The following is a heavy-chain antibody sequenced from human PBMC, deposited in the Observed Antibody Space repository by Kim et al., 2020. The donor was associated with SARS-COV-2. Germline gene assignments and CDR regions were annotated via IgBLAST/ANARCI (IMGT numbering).Heavy chain of an antibody. CDR2: IYYSGST. CDR1: GGSISSSSYY. Sequence: SETLSLTCTVSGGSISSSSYYWGWIRQPPGKGLEWIGSIYYSGSTYYNPSLKSRVTISVDTSKNQFSLKLSSVTAADTAVYYCARLGSGFLTPLKYWGQGTLVTVSS. V-gene: IGHV4-39*01. CDR3: ARLGSGFLTPLKY. D-gene: IGHD3-10*01. J-gene: IGHJ4*02.